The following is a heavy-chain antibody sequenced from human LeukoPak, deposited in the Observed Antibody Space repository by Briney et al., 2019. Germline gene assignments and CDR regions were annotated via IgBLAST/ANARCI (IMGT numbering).Heavy chain of an antibody. CDR3: ARAPHGYGDYVRAFDI. D-gene: IGHD4-17*01. Sequence: GASVKVSCKASGGTFSSYAISWVRQAPGQGLELMGGIIPIFGTANYAQKFQGRVTITTDESTSTAYMGLSSLRSEDTAVYYCARAPHGYGDYVRAFDIWGQGTMVTVSS. CDR1: GGTFSSYA. J-gene: IGHJ3*02. CDR2: IIPIFGTA. V-gene: IGHV1-69*05.